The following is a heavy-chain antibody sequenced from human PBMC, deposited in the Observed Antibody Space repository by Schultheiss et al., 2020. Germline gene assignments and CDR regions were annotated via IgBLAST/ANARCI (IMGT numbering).Heavy chain of an antibody. J-gene: IGHJ3*02. CDR1: GGSISSYY. CDR2: IYQSGST. V-gene: IGHV4-59*04. Sequence: SETLSLTCTVSGGSISSYYWSWLRQPPGKGLEWIGHIYQSGSTYYNPSLKSRVTLSIDRSKNQFSLKLSSVTAADTAVYYCAKRALLDAPGVPAAMYAFEIWGQGTMVTVSS. CDR3: AKRALLDAPGVPAAMYAFEI. D-gene: IGHD2-2*01.